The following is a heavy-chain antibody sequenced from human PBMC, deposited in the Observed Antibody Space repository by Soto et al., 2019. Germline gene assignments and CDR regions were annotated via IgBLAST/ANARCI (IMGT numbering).Heavy chain of an antibody. CDR1: GGSISSSSYY. J-gene: IGHJ5*02. CDR2: IYYSGST. CDR3: ARHSYYNGSTYGCWLDP. D-gene: IGHD3-10*01. Sequence: PSETLSLTCTVSGGSISSSSYYWGWIRQPPGKGLEWIGSIYYSGSTYYNPSLKSRVTISVDTSKNQFSLKLSSVTAADTAVYYCARHSYYNGSTYGCWLDPWGQGTLVTVS. V-gene: IGHV4-39*01.